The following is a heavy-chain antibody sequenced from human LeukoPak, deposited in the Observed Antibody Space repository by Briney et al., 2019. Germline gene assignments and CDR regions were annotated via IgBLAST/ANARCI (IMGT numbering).Heavy chain of an antibody. V-gene: IGHV3-15*01. J-gene: IGHJ4*02. Sequence: GGSLRLSCAASGLTFSKAWMSRVRQAPGKGLEWVGRIKSKIDGGTIEYAAPVKGRFTISRDDSKNTQYLQMNSLKTEDTAVYYCTTDGYCSGGNCYSFDYWGQGTLVTVSS. CDR2: IKSKIDGGTI. CDR3: TTDGYCSGGNCYSFDY. D-gene: IGHD2-15*01. CDR1: GLTFSKAW.